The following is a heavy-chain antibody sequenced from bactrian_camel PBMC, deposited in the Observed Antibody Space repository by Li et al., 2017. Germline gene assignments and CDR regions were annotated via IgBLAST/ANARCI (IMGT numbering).Heavy chain of an antibody. V-gene: IGHV3S53*01. CDR3: AADFMCIRSGRVCSTYAY. Sequence: HVQLVESGGGSVQDGGSLRLSCRASGITFADSGRGWYRQAPGGRCELVSSISSDGSTYYADFVKGRFTISQDNDKNMWYLQMNSLKPQDTAVYYCAADFMCIRSGRVCSTYAYWGQGTQVTVS. CDR2: ISSDGST. J-gene: IGHJ4*01. CDR1: GITFADSG. D-gene: IGHD2*01.